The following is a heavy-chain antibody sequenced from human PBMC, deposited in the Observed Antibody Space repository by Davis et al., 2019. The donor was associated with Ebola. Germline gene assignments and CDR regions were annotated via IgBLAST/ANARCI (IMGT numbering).Heavy chain of an antibody. CDR2: ISYDGSNI. CDR3: AKCYGVSCYSSQWFFDY. J-gene: IGHJ4*02. V-gene: IGHV3-30*18. Sequence: PGGSLRLSCAASGFTFSSYGMHWVRQAPGKGLEWLAVISYDGSNIYYADSVKGRFTISRDNSKNTLYLQMNSLRAEDTAVYYCAKCYGVSCYSSQWFFDYWGQGTSVTVSS. CDR1: GFTFSSYG. D-gene: IGHD2-15*01.